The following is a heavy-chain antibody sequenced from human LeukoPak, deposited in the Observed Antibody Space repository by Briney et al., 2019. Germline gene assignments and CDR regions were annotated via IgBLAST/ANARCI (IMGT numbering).Heavy chain of an antibody. V-gene: IGHV3-48*03. J-gene: IGHJ4*02. CDR3: ASDVDTATFDY. CDR2: ISSSVSTI. Sequence: GGSLRLSCAASGFTFSSYEMNWVRQAPGKGLVWVTLISSSVSTIYYEDSVKGRFTISRDNAKNSLYLQMNSLRAEDTAVYYCASDVDTATFDYWGQGTLVTVSS. D-gene: IGHD5-18*01. CDR1: GFTFSSYE.